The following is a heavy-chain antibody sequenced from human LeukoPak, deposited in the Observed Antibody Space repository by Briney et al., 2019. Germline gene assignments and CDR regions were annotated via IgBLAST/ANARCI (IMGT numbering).Heavy chain of an antibody. CDR2: MNPNSGNT. J-gene: IGHJ5*02. CDR1: GYTFTSYD. V-gene: IGHV1-8*01. D-gene: IGHD6-6*01. Sequence: ASVKVSCKASGYTFTSYDINWVRQATGQGLEWMGWMNPNSGNTGYAQKLQGRVTMTRNTSIGTAYMELSSLRSEDTAVYYCARRKRSSLFWFDPWGQGTLVTVSS. CDR3: ARRKRSSLFWFDP.